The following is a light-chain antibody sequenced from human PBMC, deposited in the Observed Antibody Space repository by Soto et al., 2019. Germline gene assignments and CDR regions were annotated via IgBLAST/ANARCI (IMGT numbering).Light chain of an antibody. V-gene: IGKV3-11*01. CDR2: DAS. CDR3: QQRTRWPPLT. Sequence: EIVLTQSPATLSLSPGDRATLSCRASQSVNSFLAWYQQKPGQAPRLLIYDASNRATGIPARFSGGGSGTDFTLTISSLEPEDSALYYCQQRTRWPPLTFGGGSKVEIK. J-gene: IGKJ4*01. CDR1: QSVNSF.